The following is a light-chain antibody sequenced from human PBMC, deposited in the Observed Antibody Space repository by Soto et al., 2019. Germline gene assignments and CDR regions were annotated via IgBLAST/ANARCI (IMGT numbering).Light chain of an antibody. CDR1: QDSSRW. CDR3: QQYGSSPPT. Sequence: DIQLTQSPATLSASVVDRVSITCRASQDSSRWLSWYQQKPGKAPKVLIWDASSLQRGVPSRFTGSGSGTEFTLTINGLQPDDFAVYYCQQYGSSPPTFGGGTKVDI. V-gene: IGKV1-5*01. CDR2: DAS. J-gene: IGKJ4*01.